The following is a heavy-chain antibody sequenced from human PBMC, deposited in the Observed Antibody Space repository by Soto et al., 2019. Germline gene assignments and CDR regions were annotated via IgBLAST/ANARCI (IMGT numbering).Heavy chain of an antibody. CDR2: IYYTGET. CDR3: ARSRVGASSPTDL. D-gene: IGHD1-26*01. Sequence: QVQLQESGPGVVKASQTLSLTCTVSGDSTVSASSISLGGYNWGWTRQRPGRGLEWIGYIYYTGETYYSPSLRSRITISSDKPKNQFSLRMTSVTAMDTAVYYCARSRVGASSPTDLWGHGRQVTVSP. V-gene: IGHV4-31*02. J-gene: IGHJ4*01. CDR1: STVSASSISLGGYN.